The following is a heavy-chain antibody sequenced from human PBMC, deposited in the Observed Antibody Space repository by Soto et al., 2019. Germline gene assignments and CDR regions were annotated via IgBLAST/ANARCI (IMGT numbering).Heavy chain of an antibody. CDR3: AADRGGSYYYYYYYGMDV. V-gene: IGHV1-58*01. J-gene: IGHJ6*02. D-gene: IGHD1-26*01. Sequence: QMQLVQSGPEVKKPGTSVKVSCKASGFTFTSSAVQWVRQARGQRLEWIGWIVVGSGNTNYAQKFQERVTITRDMSTSTAYMELSSLRSEDTAVYYCAADRGGSYYYYYYYGMDVWGQGTTVTVSS. CDR1: GFTFTSSA. CDR2: IVVGSGNT.